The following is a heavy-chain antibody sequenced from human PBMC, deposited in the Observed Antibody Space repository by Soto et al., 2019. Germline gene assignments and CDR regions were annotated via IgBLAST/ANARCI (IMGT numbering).Heavy chain of an antibody. CDR3: ARVGYGHYKEGWFDP. CDR1: GGSISSGGYY. CDR2: IYYSGST. V-gene: IGHV4-31*01. D-gene: IGHD4-17*01. Sequence: QVQLQESGPGLVKPSQTLSLTCTVSGGSISSGGYYWSWIRQHPGKGLEWIGYIYYSGSTYYNPSLKSLVTISVDTSKNQSPLKLGSVTAAATAVYCGARVGYGHYKEGWFDPRRQSTLLTVSS. J-gene: IGHJ5*01.